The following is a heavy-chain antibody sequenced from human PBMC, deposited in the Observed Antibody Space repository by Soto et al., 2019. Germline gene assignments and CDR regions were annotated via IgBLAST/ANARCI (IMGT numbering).Heavy chain of an antibody. CDR1: GYSFTSYW. J-gene: IGHJ6*02. V-gene: IGHV5-51*01. Sequence: GESLKISCKGSGYSFTSYWIGWVRQMPGKGLEWMGIIYPGDSDTRYSPSFQGQVTISADKSIGTAYLQWSSLKASDTAMYYCARIAAAGTVCYYGMDVWGQGTTVTVSS. D-gene: IGHD6-13*01. CDR3: ARIAAAGTVCYYGMDV. CDR2: IYPGDSDT.